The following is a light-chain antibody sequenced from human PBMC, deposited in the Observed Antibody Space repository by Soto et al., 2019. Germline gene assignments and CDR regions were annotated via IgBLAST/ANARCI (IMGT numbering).Light chain of an antibody. J-gene: IGKJ3*01. CDR2: GAS. V-gene: IGKV1-39*01. CDR1: QTVTNY. Sequence: DIQMTQPPSSLSASIGDRVTITCRAGQTVTNYLNWYQQKPGKAPNLLIYGASNLQSGVPSRFSGDGSGTDFILTINSLQPEDYGTYYCQQSYSFPFTFGPGTKVDV. CDR3: QQSYSFPFT.